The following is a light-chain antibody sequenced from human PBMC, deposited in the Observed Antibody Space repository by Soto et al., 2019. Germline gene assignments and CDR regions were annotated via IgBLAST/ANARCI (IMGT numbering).Light chain of an antibody. CDR1: SSDIGAYNY. J-gene: IGLJ1*01. Sequence: QSVLTQPASVSGSPGQSITISCSGTSSDIGAYNYFSWHQQHPGKVPKIMIYDVSSRPSGVSNRFSGSKSGNTASLTISGLQAEDEADYYCSSYTTRNTHVFGGGSKVTV. CDR3: SSYTTRNTHV. V-gene: IGLV2-14*01. CDR2: DVS.